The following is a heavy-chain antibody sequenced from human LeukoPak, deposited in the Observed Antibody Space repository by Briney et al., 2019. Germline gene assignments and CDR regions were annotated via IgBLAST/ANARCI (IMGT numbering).Heavy chain of an antibody. CDR1: GSTVGTNS. Sequence: GGSLRLSCAASGSTVGTNSMSWVRQSPGKGLEWVSVIYSGGSTYYADSVNGRFTISRDNSRNTLLLQMNSLRAEDTALYYCASAREYCGSAECYEYFQHWGQGTLVTVSS. D-gene: IGHD2-21*01. CDR2: IYSGGST. V-gene: IGHV3-53*01. J-gene: IGHJ1*01. CDR3: ASAREYCGSAECYEYFQH.